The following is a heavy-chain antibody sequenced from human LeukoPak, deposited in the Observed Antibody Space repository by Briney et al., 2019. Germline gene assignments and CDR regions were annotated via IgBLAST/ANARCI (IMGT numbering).Heavy chain of an antibody. D-gene: IGHD6-25*01. CDR2: INHSGNT. V-gene: IGHV4-34*01. CDR1: GGSFSGFS. CDR3: ARDRSAYFDY. Sequence: SETLSLTCAVYGGSFSGFSWSWIRQPPGKGLEWIGEINHSGNTNYNPSLKSRLTISVDTSKNQFSLKLSSVTAADTAVYYCARDRSAYFDYWGQGTLVTVSS. J-gene: IGHJ4*02.